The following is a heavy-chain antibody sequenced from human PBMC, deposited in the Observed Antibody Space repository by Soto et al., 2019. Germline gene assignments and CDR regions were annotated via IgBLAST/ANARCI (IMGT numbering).Heavy chain of an antibody. CDR3: ARGPFRPSAMED. CDR2: TIPALGKT. CDR1: GYNFKKNF. V-gene: IGHV1-69*10. Sequence: SVKVSCKPSGYNFKKNFFPWVRPAPGQALELMGGTIPALGKTHYIEKFQGRVTITVDDAARTVYMEVRDLTSEDTAIYDCARGPFRPSAMEDWGQGTTVNVSS. D-gene: IGHD6-6*01. J-gene: IGHJ6*02.